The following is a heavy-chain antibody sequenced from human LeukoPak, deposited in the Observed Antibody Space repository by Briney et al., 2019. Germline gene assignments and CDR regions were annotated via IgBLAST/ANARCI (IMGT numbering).Heavy chain of an antibody. J-gene: IGHJ6*03. D-gene: IGHD3-10*01. V-gene: IGHV4-30-4*07. CDR3: ARVEEGYGSGRRENYYYYYMDV. Sequence: SQTLSLTCAVSGGSISSGGYSWSWIRQPPGKGLEWIGYIYYSGSTYYNPSLKSRVTITVDTSKNQFSLTLTAATAADTAAYYCARVEEGYGSGRRENYYYYYMDVWGKGTTVTISS. CDR2: IYYSGST. CDR1: GGSISSGGYS.